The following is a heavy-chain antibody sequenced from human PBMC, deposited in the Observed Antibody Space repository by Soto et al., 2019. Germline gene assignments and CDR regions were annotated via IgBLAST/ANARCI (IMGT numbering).Heavy chain of an antibody. CDR3: ARNHAFDI. V-gene: IGHV4-59*01. J-gene: IGHJ3*02. CDR2: IYYSENT. CDR1: GGSISSYY. Sequence: QVQLQESGPGLVKPSETLSLTCTVSGGSISSYYWNWIRQPPGKGLEWIGYIYYSENTNYNPSLKSRVTISVDTSKTHFSLKLSSVTAADTAVYYCARNHAFDIWGQGTMVTVSS.